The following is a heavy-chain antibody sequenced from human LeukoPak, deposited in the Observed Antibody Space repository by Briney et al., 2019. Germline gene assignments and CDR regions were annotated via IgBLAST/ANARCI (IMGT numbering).Heavy chain of an antibody. CDR3: ARHGLAAEAVSPDY. Sequence: GASLQISCKGSGYSFTSDWIGWVRQMPGKGVEWIGIIYPGDSDTTYGPSFQGQITISADKSISTAYLQWSSLKASDTAMYYCARHGLAAEAVSPDYWGQGTLVTVSS. D-gene: IGHD6-13*01. CDR2: IYPGDSDT. V-gene: IGHV5-51*01. CDR1: GYSFTSDW. J-gene: IGHJ4*02.